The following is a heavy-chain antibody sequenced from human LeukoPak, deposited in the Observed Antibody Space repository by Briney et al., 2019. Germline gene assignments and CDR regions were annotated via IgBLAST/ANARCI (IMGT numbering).Heavy chain of an antibody. Sequence: GGSLRLSCAASGFIFGSYAMSWVRQAPGKGLEGVSAISGSGGSTYYADSVKGRFTISRDNSKNTLYLQMNSLRAEDTAVYYCAKDLNSSGWYFYFDYWGQGTLVTVSS. CDR1: GFIFGSYA. D-gene: IGHD6-19*01. V-gene: IGHV3-23*01. CDR3: AKDLNSSGWYFYFDY. J-gene: IGHJ4*02. CDR2: ISGSGGST.